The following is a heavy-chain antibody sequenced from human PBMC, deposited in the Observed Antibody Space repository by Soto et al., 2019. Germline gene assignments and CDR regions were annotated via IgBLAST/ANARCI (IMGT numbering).Heavy chain of an antibody. Sequence: QVQLVQSGAEVKKPGASVKISCKASGYTFSNFYLFWVRQAPGQGLEWMGMINPRGDSATYAQKFESTVAVTRDMSTSTVYRELTSLRSEDAAVYYCARGGPTTPGVVGRGLRYWGQGTLVTVSS. CDR2: INPRGDSA. V-gene: IGHV1-46*01. D-gene: IGHD3-3*01. CDR3: ARGGPTTPGVVGRGLRY. CDR1: GYTFSNFY. J-gene: IGHJ4*02.